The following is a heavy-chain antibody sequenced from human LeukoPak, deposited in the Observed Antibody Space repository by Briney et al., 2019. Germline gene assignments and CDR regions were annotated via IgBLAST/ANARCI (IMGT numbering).Heavy chain of an antibody. Sequence: PSETLSLTCTVSGGSISYYYWTWIRQPPGKGLEWIGYIYYDGRTNYNPSLKSRVTISVDTSKNQVSLNLNSVTAADTAVYYCARASEDLYGGIVSNYWGQGTLVTVSS. J-gene: IGHJ4*02. CDR1: GGSISYYY. D-gene: IGHD4-23*01. V-gene: IGHV4-59*01. CDR3: ARASEDLYGGIVSNY. CDR2: IYYDGRT.